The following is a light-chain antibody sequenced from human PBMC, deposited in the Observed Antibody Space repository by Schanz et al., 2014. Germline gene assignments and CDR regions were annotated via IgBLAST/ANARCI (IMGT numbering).Light chain of an antibody. CDR2: DVS. CDR3: SSYAGSRNLV. V-gene: IGLV2-8*01. J-gene: IGLJ2*01. Sequence: QSALTQPPSASGSPGQSVTISCTGTSSDVGGYKYVSWYQQHPGKAPKLLIYDVSHRPSGVSSRFSGSKSGNTASLTISGLQAEDDADYYCSSYAGSRNLVFGGGTKLTVL. CDR1: SSDVGGYKY.